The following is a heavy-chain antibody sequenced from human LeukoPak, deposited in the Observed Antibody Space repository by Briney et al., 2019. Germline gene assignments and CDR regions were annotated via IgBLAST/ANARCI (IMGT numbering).Heavy chain of an antibody. CDR3: ARRPVYYGSALGRDYFDS. J-gene: IGHJ4*02. D-gene: IGHD3-10*01. Sequence: SETLSLTCTVSGYSIRSGYYWGWIRQPPGKGLEWIGSMYHSGSTYYNPSLRSRVTISVDTSKNQFSLKLTSVTAADTAVYYCARRPVYYGSALGRDYFDSWGQGTLVTVSS. CDR2: MYHSGST. V-gene: IGHV4-38-2*02. CDR1: GYSIRSGYY.